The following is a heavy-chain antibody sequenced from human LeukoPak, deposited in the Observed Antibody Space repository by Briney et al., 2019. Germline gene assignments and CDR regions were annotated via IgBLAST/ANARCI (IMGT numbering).Heavy chain of an antibody. CDR2: IYYSGST. J-gene: IGHJ6*02. V-gene: IGHV4-59*01. CDR1: GGSISTYY. D-gene: IGHD3-22*01. Sequence: SETLSLTCTVSGGSISTYYRTWIRQPPGKGLEWIGYIYYSGSTNYNPSLKSRVTISVDSSKNQFSLRLSSVTAADTAVYYCARHMGSSGYYYYYYYYGMDVWGQGTTVTVSS. CDR3: ARHMGSSGYYYYYYYYGMDV.